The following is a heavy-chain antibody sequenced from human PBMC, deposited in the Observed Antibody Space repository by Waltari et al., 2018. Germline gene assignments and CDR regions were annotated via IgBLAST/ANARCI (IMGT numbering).Heavy chain of an antibody. V-gene: IGHV3-64*01. CDR2: ISSNGGST. J-gene: IGHJ4*02. CDR3: ARGAVEMATISPLGY. Sequence: EVQLVESGGGLVQPGGSLRLSCAASGFTFSSYTMHWVRQAPGKGLESGEGISSNGGSTDHANAVKGRFTISRDNSKNTLYLQMGSLRAEDMAVYYCARGAVEMATISPLGYWGQGTLVTVSS. CDR1: GFTFSSYT. D-gene: IGHD5-12*01.